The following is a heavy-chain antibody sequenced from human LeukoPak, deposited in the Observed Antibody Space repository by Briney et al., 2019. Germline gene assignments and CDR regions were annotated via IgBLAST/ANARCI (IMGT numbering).Heavy chain of an antibody. CDR1: GYSIISDYF. D-gene: IGHD6-13*01. V-gene: IGHV4-38-2*02. Sequence: SETLSLTCIVSGYSIISDYFWGWVRQPPGKGPVWIGSIFHSGSVFYNPSLKSRVAISVDTSKNQFSLNLSSVTAADTAVYYCATPSYSSSWGTIDVWGQGTMVTVSS. CDR2: IFHSGSV. CDR3: ATPSYSSSWGTIDV. J-gene: IGHJ3*01.